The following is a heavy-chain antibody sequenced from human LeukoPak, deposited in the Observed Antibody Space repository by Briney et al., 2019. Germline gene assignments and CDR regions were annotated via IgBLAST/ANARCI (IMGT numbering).Heavy chain of an antibody. CDR1: GGSISSYY. Sequence: KASETLSLTCTVSGGSISSYYWSWIRQPPGKGLEWIGYIYYSGSTNYNPSLKSRVTISVDTSKNQFSLKLSSVTAADTAVYYCARAGGAGTPNWFDPWGQGTLVTVSS. CDR2: IYYSGST. J-gene: IGHJ5*02. D-gene: IGHD6-19*01. V-gene: IGHV4-59*12. CDR3: ARAGGAGTPNWFDP.